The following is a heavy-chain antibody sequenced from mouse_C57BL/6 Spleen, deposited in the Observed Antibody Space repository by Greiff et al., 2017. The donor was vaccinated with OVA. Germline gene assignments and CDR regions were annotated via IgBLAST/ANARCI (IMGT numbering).Heavy chain of an antibody. J-gene: IGHJ3*01. CDR3: ANASQFAY. Sequence: VQLQQPGAELVMPGASVKLSCKASGYTFTSYWMHWVKQRPGQGLEWIGEIDPSDSYTNYNQKFKGKSTLTVDKSSSTAYMQLSSLTSEDSAVYYCANASQFAYWGQGTLVTVSA. CDR1: GYTFTSYW. D-gene: IGHD6-1*01. CDR2: IDPSDSYT. V-gene: IGHV1-69*01.